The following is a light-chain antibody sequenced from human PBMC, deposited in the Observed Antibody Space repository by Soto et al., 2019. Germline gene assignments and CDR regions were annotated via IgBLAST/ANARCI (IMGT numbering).Light chain of an antibody. CDR2: DVS. J-gene: IGLJ1*01. V-gene: IGLV2-18*02. CDR3: SSYTSSSTYV. CDR1: SSDVGSSNG. Sequence: QSVLTQPPSVSRSPGQSVTISCTGTSSDVGSSNGVSWYQQPPGTAPKLMIYDVSNRPSGVPDRFYGSKSGNTASLTISGLQSEDEADYYCSSYTSSSTYVFGTGTKVTVL.